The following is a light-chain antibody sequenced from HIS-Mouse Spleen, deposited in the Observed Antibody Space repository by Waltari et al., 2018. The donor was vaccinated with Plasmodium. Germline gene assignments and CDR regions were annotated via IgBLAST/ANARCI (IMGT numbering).Light chain of an antibody. CDR2: DAS. CDR1: QDISNY. V-gene: IGKV1-33*01. CDR3: QQYDNLPYT. Sequence: DIQRTQSPSSLSASVGDRVTITCQASQDISNYLNWYQQKPGKAPKLLIYDASNVETGVPSRFSGSGSGTDFTFTISSLQPEDIATYYCQQYDNLPYTFGQGTKLEIK. J-gene: IGKJ2*01.